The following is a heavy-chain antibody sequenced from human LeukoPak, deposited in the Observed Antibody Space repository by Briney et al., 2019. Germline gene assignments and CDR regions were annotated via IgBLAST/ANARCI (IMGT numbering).Heavy chain of an antibody. Sequence: SVKVSCKASGGTFSSYAISWVRQAPGQGLEWMGGIIPIFGTANYAQKFQGRVTITADESTSTAYMELSSLRSEDTAVYYCAAKGYNWNDEGSFDYWGQGTLVTVSS. CDR2: IIPIFGTA. D-gene: IGHD1-1*01. V-gene: IGHV1-69*13. CDR1: GGTFSSYA. J-gene: IGHJ4*02. CDR3: AAKGYNWNDEGSFDY.